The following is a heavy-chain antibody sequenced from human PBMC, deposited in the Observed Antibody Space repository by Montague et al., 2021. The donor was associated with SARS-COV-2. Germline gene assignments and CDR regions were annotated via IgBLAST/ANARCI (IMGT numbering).Heavy chain of an antibody. CDR3: ARVRITMIVVVDAFDI. D-gene: IGHD3-22*01. CDR1: GGSISSGGYY. V-gene: IGHV4-31*03. Sequence: TLSLTCTVSGGSISSGGYYWSWIRQHPGKGLEWIGYIYYSGSTFYNPSLKSRVTISVDTSKNQFSLKLSSVTAADTAVYYCARVRITMIVVVDAFDIWGQGTMVTVSS. CDR2: IYYSGST. J-gene: IGHJ3*02.